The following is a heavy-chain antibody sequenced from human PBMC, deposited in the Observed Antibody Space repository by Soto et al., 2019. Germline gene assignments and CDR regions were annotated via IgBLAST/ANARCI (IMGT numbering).Heavy chain of an antibody. CDR2: IYPGDSDT. V-gene: IGHV5-51*01. Sequence: PGESLKISCKGSGYSFTSYWIGWVRQMPGKGLEWMGIIYPGDSDTRYSPSFQGQVTISADKSISTAHLQWSSLKALDTAMYYCARLIGYCSGGSCYSGSTSLDYYYYYYMDVWGKGTTVTVSS. D-gene: IGHD2-15*01. CDR1: GYSFTSYW. CDR3: ARLIGYCSGGSCYSGSTSLDYYYYYYMDV. J-gene: IGHJ6*03.